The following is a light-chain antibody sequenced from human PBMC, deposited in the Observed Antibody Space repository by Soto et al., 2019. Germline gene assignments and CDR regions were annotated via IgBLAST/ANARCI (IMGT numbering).Light chain of an antibody. Sequence: QSVLTQPPSASGSPGQSVTISCTGTSSDVGGYNYISWYQQHPGKATKLIIYDVSKWHSGVPDRFSGSKSDNTATMTVSRLQTEDEADYYCNSYSGSNNFVVGTGTKLTVL. J-gene: IGLJ1*01. CDR1: SSDVGGYNY. CDR3: NSYSGSNNFV. V-gene: IGLV2-8*01. CDR2: DVS.